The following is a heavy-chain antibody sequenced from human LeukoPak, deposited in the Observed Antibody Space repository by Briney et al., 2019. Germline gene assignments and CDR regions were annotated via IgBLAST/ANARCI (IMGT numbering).Heavy chain of an antibody. CDR2: IDHSGST. Sequence: SETLSLTCTVSGGSISSYYWNWIRQPPGKGLEWIGEIDHSGSTNYNPSLKSRVTISVDKPKNQFSLKLSSVTAADTAVYYCARRSSTIFGVVYMDVWGKGTTVTVSS. V-gene: IGHV4-34*01. J-gene: IGHJ6*03. CDR1: GGSISSYY. CDR3: ARRSSTIFGVVYMDV. D-gene: IGHD3-3*01.